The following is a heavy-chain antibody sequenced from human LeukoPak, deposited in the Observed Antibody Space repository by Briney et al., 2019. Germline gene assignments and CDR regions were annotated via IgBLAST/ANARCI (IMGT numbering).Heavy chain of an antibody. CDR1: GGTFRSFA. CDR2: IIPIFQTA. J-gene: IGHJ6*03. V-gene: IGHV1-69*05. CDR3: ARGIAPRPDYYYYYMDV. Sequence: SVKVSCKASGGTFRSFAISWVRQAPGQGLEWMGGIIPIFQTANYAPQSRGRVTITTDESTSAAYMELSSLTSEDTAVYYCARGIAPRPDYYYYYMDVWGKGTTVTVSS. D-gene: IGHD6-6*01.